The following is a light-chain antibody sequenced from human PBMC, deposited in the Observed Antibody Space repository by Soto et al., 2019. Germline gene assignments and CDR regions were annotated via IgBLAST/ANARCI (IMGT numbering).Light chain of an antibody. V-gene: IGLV2-11*01. CDR1: SSDVGAYNY. CDR3: SSYAGNYER. J-gene: IGLJ2*01. Sequence: QSALTQPRSVSGSPGQSVTISCTGTSSDVGAYNYVSWYQQHPDKAPKLMIYDVSQRPSGVPDRFSGSKSGNTASLTISGLQTEDEGDYFCSSYAGNYERFGGGTKLTVL. CDR2: DVS.